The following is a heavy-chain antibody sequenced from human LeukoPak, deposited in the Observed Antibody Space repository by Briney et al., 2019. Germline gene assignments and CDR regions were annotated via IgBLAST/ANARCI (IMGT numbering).Heavy chain of an antibody. CDR1: GFTFSNYW. CDR3: VKDLDYFDY. J-gene: IGHJ4*02. CDR2: IKQDGSKT. V-gene: IGHV3-7*01. Sequence: GGSLRLSCASSGFTFSNYWMTWVRQAPGKGLEWVANIKQDGSKTYYVDSVKGRFSISRDNAKNSLYLQMNSLRAEDTAVYYCVKDLDYFDYWGQGTLVTVSS.